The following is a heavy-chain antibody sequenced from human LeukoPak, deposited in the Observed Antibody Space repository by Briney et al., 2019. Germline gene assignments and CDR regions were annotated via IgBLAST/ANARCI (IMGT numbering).Heavy chain of an antibody. D-gene: IGHD3-22*01. Sequence: GGSLRLSCAASGFTFSSYAMHWVRRAPGKGLEWVAVISYDGSNKYYADSVKGRFTISRDNSKNTLYLQMNSLRAEDTAVYYCARDPLHRWAYYYDSSGYYTYYFDYWGQGTLVTVSS. CDR3: ARDPLHRWAYYYDSSGYYTYYFDY. CDR1: GFTFSSYA. CDR2: ISYDGSNK. V-gene: IGHV3-30-3*01. J-gene: IGHJ4*02.